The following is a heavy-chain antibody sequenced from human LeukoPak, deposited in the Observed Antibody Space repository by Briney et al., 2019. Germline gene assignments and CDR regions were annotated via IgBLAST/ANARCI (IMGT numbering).Heavy chain of an antibody. D-gene: IGHD2-21*02. V-gene: IGHV3-43*01. CDR2: ISRDGGST. CDR1: GFTFDDYT. CDR3: AKDTRGSVVTAGYFDY. J-gene: IGHJ4*02. Sequence: GGSLRLSCAASGFTFDDYTMHWVRQAPGKGLEWVSLISRDGGSTYYADSVKGRFTISRDNSKNSLYLQMNSLRTEDTALYYCAKDTRGSVVTAGYFDYWGQGTLVTVSS.